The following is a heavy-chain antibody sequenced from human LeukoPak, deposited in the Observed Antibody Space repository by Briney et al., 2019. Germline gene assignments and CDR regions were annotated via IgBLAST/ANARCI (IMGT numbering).Heavy chain of an antibody. D-gene: IGHD6-19*01. V-gene: IGHV3-30-3*01. J-gene: IGHJ4*02. CDR1: GFTFSSYA. CDR2: ISYDGSNK. CDR3: ARDPSTQYSSQLDY. Sequence: GGSLRLSCAASGFTFSSYAMHWVRQAPGKGLEWVAVISYDGSNKYYADSVKGRFTISRDNSKNTLYLQMNSLRAEDTAVYYCARDPSTQYSSQLDYWGQGTLVTVSS.